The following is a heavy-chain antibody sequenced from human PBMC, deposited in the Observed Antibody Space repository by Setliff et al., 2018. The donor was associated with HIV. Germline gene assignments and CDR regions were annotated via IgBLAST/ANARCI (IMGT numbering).Heavy chain of an antibody. CDR1: GGSFSGYY. CDR2: INHSGST. J-gene: IGHJ4*02. Sequence: PSETLSLTCAGYGGSFSGYYWSRIRQPPGKGLEWIGEINHSGSTNYNPSLKSRVTISVDMSKNQFSLKLSSVTAADTAVYYCARGSKGGFFDYWGQGTLVTVSS. V-gene: IGHV4-34*01. CDR3: ARGSKGGFFDY. D-gene: IGHD3-16*01.